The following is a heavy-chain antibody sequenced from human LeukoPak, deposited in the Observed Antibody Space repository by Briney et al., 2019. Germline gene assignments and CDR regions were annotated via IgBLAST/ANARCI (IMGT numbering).Heavy chain of an antibody. J-gene: IGHJ4*02. D-gene: IGHD7-27*01. CDR1: GFTFSSYS. CDR3: ARPTLTWGSRPDY. V-gene: IGHV3-21*01. CDR2: ISSSSSYI. Sequence: TGGSLRLSCAASGFTFSSYSMNWVRQAPGKGLEWVSSISSSSSYIYYADSVKGRFTISRDNAKNSLYPQMNSLRAEDTAVYYCARPTLTWGSRPDYWGQGTLVTVSS.